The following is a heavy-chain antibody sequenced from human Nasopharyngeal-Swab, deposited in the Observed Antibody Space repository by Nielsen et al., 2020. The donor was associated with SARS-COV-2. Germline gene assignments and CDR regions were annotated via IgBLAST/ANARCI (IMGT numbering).Heavy chain of an antibody. CDR2: IKSKTDGGTT. D-gene: IGHD3-10*01. Sequence: VRQAPGKGLEWVGRIKSKTDGGTTDYAAPVKGRFTISRDDSKNTLYLQMNSLKTEDTAVYYCTTDLRSAGLTKNRPLLWFGELRRTNWFDPWGQGTLVTVSS. CDR3: TTDLRSAGLTKNRPLLWFGELRRTNWFDP. J-gene: IGHJ5*02. V-gene: IGHV3-15*01.